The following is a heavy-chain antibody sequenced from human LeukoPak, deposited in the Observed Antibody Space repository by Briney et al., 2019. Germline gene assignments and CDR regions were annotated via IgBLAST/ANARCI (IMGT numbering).Heavy chain of an antibody. V-gene: IGHV4-59*01. CDR1: GGSISSYY. CDR2: IYYSGST. D-gene: IGHD5-12*01. J-gene: IGHJ3*02. CDR3: ARGYSGYDSGAFDI. Sequence: PSETLSLTCTVSGGSISSYYWSWIRQPPGKGLEWIGYIYYSGSTNYNPSLKSRVTISVDTSKNQFSLKLSSVTAADTAVYYCARGYSGYDSGAFDIWGQGTMVTVSS.